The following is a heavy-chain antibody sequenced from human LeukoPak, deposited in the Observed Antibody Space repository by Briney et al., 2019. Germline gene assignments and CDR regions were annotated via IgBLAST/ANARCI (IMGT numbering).Heavy chain of an antibody. D-gene: IGHD5-12*01. J-gene: IGHJ4*02. V-gene: IGHV3-23*01. CDR3: AKDQRPDTGYDIDS. CDR1: GFTFSTYS. CDR2: IYPNGGTT. Sequence: PGGSLRLSCAASGFTFSTYSMSWVRQAPRKGLEWVSVIYPNGGTTYYADSVKGRFTISRDNSKNTLYLQMYSLRAEDTAVYYCAKDQRPDTGYDIDSWGQGTLVIVSS.